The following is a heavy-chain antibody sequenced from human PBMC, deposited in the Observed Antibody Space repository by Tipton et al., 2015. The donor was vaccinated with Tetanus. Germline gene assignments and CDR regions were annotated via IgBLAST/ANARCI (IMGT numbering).Heavy chain of an antibody. CDR3: ASGSSIRHGLDV. D-gene: IGHD2-2*01. Sequence: QSGAEVKKPGASVKVSCKASGYTFTSYGLNWVRKAAGRGFEWMGWLNPKSGSAAYAPRFQGRVTMTTNTSITTAFMEVASLTYEDTAVYYCASGSSIRHGLDVWGQGTTVTVAS. CDR2: LNPKSGSA. CDR1: GYTFTSYG. J-gene: IGHJ6*02. V-gene: IGHV1-8*02.